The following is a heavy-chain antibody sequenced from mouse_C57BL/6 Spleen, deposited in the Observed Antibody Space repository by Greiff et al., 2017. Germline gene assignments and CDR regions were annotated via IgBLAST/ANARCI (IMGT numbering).Heavy chain of an antibody. CDR2: IWTGGGT. V-gene: IGHV2-9-1*01. J-gene: IGHJ2*01. D-gene: IGHD2-4*01. CDR3: ARAMITRAYYFDY. CDR1: GFSLTSYA. Sequence: VQLQQSGPGLVAPSQSLSITCTVSGFSLTSYAISWVRQPPGKGLEWLGVIWTGGGTNYNSALKSRLSISKDNSKSQVFLKMNSLQTDDTARYDCARAMITRAYYFDYWGQGTTLTVSS.